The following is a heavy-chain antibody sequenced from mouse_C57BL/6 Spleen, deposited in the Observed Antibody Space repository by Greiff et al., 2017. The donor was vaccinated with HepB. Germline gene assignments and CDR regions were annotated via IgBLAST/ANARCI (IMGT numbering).Heavy chain of an antibody. CDR3: ARAGDGEAMDY. V-gene: IGHV1-64*01. CDR2: IHPNSGST. Sequence: VQLQQPGAELVKPGASVTLSCKASGYTFPGYWMHWVKQRPGQGLEWIGMIHPNSGSTNYNEKFKSKATLTVDKSSSTAYMQLSSLTSEDSAGYYCARAGDGEAMDYWGQGTSVIVSS. J-gene: IGHJ4*01. CDR1: GYTFPGYW.